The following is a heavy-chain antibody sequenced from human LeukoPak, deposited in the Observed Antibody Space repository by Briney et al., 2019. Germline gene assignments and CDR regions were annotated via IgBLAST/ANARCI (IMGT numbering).Heavy chain of an antibody. CDR3: TTIPELRFLEWLLPFDY. D-gene: IGHD3-3*01. J-gene: IGHJ4*02. V-gene: IGHV3-15*01. Sequence: MTGGSLRLSCAASGFTFSNAWMSWVRQAPGKGLEWVGRIKSKTDGGTTDYAAPVKGRFTISRDDSKNTLYLQMNSLKTEDTAVYYCTTIPELRFLEWLLPFDYWGQGTLATVSS. CDR2: IKSKTDGGTT. CDR1: GFTFSNAW.